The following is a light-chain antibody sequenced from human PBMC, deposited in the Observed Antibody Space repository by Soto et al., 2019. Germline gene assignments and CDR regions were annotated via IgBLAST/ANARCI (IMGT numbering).Light chain of an antibody. V-gene: IGLV3-1*01. CDR2: QDS. CDR3: QSYDSSMSAWV. Sequence: SYELTQPPSVSVSPGQTASITCSGDKLGDKYACWYQQKPGQSPVLVIYQDSKRPSGIPERFSGSNSGNTATLTITGLQAEDEADYYCQSYDSSMSAWVFGGGTKVTVL. J-gene: IGLJ3*02. CDR1: KLGDKY.